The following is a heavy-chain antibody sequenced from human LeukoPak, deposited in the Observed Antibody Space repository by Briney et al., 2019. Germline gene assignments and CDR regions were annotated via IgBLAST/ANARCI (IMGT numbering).Heavy chain of an antibody. Sequence: PSETLSLTCTVSGGSISSYYWSWIRQPPGKGLEWIGYIYYSGSTNYNPSLKSRVTISVDTSKNQFSLKLSSVTAADTAVYYCAKDLRLVVVMIIDYWGQGTLVTVSS. J-gene: IGHJ4*02. CDR2: IYYSGST. CDR3: AKDLRLVVVMIIDY. CDR1: GGSISSYY. D-gene: IGHD3-22*01. V-gene: IGHV4-59*12.